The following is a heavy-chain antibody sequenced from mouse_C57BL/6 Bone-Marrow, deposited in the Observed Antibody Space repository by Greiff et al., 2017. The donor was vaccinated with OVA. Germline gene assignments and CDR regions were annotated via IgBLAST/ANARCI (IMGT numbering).Heavy chain of an antibody. V-gene: IGHV1-74*01. CDR1: GYTFTSYW. Sequence: VQLQQPGAELVKPGASVKLSCKASGYTFTSYWMHWVKQRPGQGLEWIGRIHPSDSDTNYNQKFKGKATLTVDKSSSTAYMQLSSLTSEDSAVYYCAIPITTVVADFDYWGQGTTLTVSS. J-gene: IGHJ2*01. CDR2: IHPSDSDT. D-gene: IGHD1-1*01. CDR3: AIPITTVVADFDY.